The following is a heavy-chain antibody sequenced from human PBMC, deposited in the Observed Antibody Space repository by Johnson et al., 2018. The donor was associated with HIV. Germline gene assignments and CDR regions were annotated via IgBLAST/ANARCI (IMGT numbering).Heavy chain of an antibody. CDR3: ASVYRVMFGGFSNHVFDI. CDR1: GFTFSNAW. D-gene: IGHD3-16*01. Sequence: EVQLVESGGDLVKPGGSLRLSCAASGFTFSNAWMNWVRQAPGKGLEWVSSISWNSGSIGYADSVKGRFTISRDNAKNSLYLQMNSLRAEDTALYYCASVYRVMFGGFSNHVFDIWGQWTMVTVSS. V-gene: IGHV3-9*01. J-gene: IGHJ3*02. CDR2: ISWNSGSI.